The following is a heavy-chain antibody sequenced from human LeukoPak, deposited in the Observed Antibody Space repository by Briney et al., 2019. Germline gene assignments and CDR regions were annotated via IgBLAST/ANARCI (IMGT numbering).Heavy chain of an antibody. CDR2: INHSGST. J-gene: IGHJ3*01. V-gene: IGHV4-34*01. Sequence: SETLSLTCAVYGGSFSGYYWNWIRQPPGKGLEWIGEINHSGSTNYNPSLKSRVTISVDTSKNQFSLKLSSVTAADTAVYYCARGRGWNYYDSSALRRWGQGTMVTVSS. CDR1: GGSFSGYY. D-gene: IGHD3-22*01. CDR3: ARGRGWNYYDSSALRR.